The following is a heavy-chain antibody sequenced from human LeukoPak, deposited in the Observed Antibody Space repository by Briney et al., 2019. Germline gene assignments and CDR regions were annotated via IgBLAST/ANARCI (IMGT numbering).Heavy chain of an antibody. V-gene: IGHV4-34*10. Sequence: SETLSLTCAVYGGSFSGYYGTWIRQSPGKGLEWIGEINHTGGTRYNSSLKSRITISVDTSKNQFSLKLSSVTAADTAVYYCARDSGSSSWGEVDYWGQGTLVTVSS. J-gene: IGHJ4*02. CDR1: GGSFSGYY. D-gene: IGHD6-13*01. CDR2: INHTGGT. CDR3: ARDSGSSSWGEVDY.